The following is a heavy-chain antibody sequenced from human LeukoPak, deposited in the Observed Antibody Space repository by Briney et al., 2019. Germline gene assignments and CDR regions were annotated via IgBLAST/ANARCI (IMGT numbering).Heavy chain of an antibody. D-gene: IGHD2-15*01. J-gene: IGHJ2*01. CDR3: AKRTYCSGGSCHYWYFDL. Sequence: PGGSLRLSCAASGFTFSSYAMSWVRQAPGKGLEWVSAISGSGGSTYYADSVKGRFTISRDNSKNTLYLQMNSLRAEDTAAYYCAKRTYCSGGSCHYWYFDLWGRGTLVTVSS. CDR1: GFTFSSYA. CDR2: ISGSGGST. V-gene: IGHV3-23*01.